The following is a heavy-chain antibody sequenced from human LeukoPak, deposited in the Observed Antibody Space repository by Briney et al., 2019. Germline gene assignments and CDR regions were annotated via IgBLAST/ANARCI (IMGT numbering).Heavy chain of an antibody. Sequence: GGSLRLSCVASGFTFSSYAMSWVRQAPGKGLDWVSGISGSGSTTYYADSVKGRFTISRDNSKNTLHLQMNSLRAEDTAVYYCAKSSSYDILTHYWGQGTLVTVSS. CDR3: AKSSSYDILTHY. D-gene: IGHD3-9*01. J-gene: IGHJ4*02. CDR2: ISGSGSTT. V-gene: IGHV3-23*01. CDR1: GFTFSSYA.